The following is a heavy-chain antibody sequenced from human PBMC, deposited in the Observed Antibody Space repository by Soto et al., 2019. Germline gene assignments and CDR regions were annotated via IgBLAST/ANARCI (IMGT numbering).Heavy chain of an antibody. J-gene: IGHJ4*02. D-gene: IGHD1-7*01. CDR1: GFTFSSYG. CDR3: ASDQTGITGTASDY. V-gene: IGHV3-33*01. CDR2: IWYDGSNK. Sequence: QVQLVESGGGVVQPGRSLRLTCAASGFTFSSYGMHWVRQAPGKGLEWVAVIWYDGSNKYYADSVKGRFTISRDNSKNTLYLQMNSLRAEDTAVYYCASDQTGITGTASDYWGQGTLVTVSS.